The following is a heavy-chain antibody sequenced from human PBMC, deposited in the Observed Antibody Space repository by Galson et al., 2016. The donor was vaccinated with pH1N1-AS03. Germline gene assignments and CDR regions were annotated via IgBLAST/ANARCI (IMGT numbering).Heavy chain of an antibody. J-gene: IGHJ4*02. D-gene: IGHD3-10*01. CDR3: ARGRGPSPVAYYFDD. Sequence: ETLSLTCTVSGDSLSSYFWNWIRRPPGKGLEWIGYVYYTGSDKYNPSLKSRVPISLATSHNQFSLILKSVTAADTAVYYCARGRGPSPVAYYFDDWGQVTLVTVSS. V-gene: IGHV4-59*01. CDR1: GDSLSSYF. CDR2: VYYTGSD.